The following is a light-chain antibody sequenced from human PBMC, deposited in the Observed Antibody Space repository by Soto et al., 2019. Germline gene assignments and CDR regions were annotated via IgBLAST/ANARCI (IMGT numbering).Light chain of an antibody. CDR1: QDISNY. CDR2: DAS. V-gene: IGKV1-33*01. CDR3: QQLNTYPIT. Sequence: DIQMTQSPSSLSASVGDRVTITCQASQDISNYLNWYQQKLGKAPKLLIYDASNLETGVPSRFSGSGSGTDFTFTISSLQSEDFATYYCQQLNTYPITFGQGTRLEIK. J-gene: IGKJ5*01.